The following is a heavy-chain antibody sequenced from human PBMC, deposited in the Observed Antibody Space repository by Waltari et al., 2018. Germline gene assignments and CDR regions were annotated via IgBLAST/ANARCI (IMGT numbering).Heavy chain of an antibody. D-gene: IGHD3-22*01. Sequence: EVQLVESGGGLVQPGGSLRLSCAASGFTLSNYWMSWVRQAPGKGPEWGANIMTDGREEYYVYSVRGRFTISRDNAKNSLYLQMNSLRPEDTAVYYCVRDQWFAFDIWGQGTMVTVSS. CDR3: VRDQWFAFDI. J-gene: IGHJ3*02. CDR1: GFTLSNYW. CDR2: IMTDGREE. V-gene: IGHV3-7*01.